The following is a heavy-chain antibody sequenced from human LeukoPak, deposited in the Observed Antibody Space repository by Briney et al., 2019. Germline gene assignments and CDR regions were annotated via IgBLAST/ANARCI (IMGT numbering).Heavy chain of an antibody. Sequence: AASVKVSCKASGYTFTSYDINWVRQATGQGLEWMGWMSPNSGNTGYAQKFQGRVTITRNTSISTAYMELSSLRSEDTAVYYCARYRTDYYYYMDVWGKGTTVTVSS. D-gene: IGHD3-16*02. CDR1: GYTFTSYD. J-gene: IGHJ6*03. V-gene: IGHV1-8*03. CDR3: ARYRTDYYYYMDV. CDR2: MSPNSGNT.